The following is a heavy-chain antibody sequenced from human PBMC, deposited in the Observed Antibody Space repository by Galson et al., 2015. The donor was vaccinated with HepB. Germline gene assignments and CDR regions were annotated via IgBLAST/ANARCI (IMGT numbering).Heavy chain of an antibody. D-gene: IGHD1-26*01. CDR1: GFTFSSYA. CDR2: ISGSGDST. Sequence: SLRLSCAASGFTFSSYAMSWVRQAPGKGLEWVSVISGSGDSTYYADSLKGRFTISRDDSKNTLYLQMSSLRAEDTAVYYCAKVWGIGELRPFDYWGQGTLLTVSS. V-gene: IGHV3-23*01. CDR3: AKVWGIGELRPFDY. J-gene: IGHJ4*02.